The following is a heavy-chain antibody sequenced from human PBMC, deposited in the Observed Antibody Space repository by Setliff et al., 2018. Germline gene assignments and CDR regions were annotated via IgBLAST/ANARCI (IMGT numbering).Heavy chain of an antibody. CDR3: ARGLLWFGEPSW. J-gene: IGHJ4*02. CDR2: MNPNSGNT. Sequence: ASVKVSCKASGYTFTSYDINWVRQATGQGLVWMGWMNPNSGNTGYAQKSQGRVTITRNASISTAYMELSSLRSEDTAVYYCARGLLWFGEPSWWGQGTLVTVSS. CDR1: GYTFTSYD. V-gene: IGHV1-8*03. D-gene: IGHD3-10*01.